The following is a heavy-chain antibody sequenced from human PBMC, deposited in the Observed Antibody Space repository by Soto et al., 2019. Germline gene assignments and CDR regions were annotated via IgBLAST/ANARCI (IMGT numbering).Heavy chain of an antibody. Sequence: QVQLQESGPGLVKPSQTLSLTCTVSGGSISSGGYYWSWIRQHPGKGLEWIGYIYYSGSTYYNPSLQVRVPISVDTSKNQCPLRLSSVGAADTAVYYCARDRAYYDGSGDYYRDALDIWGQGTMVTVSS. CDR1: GGSISSGGYY. CDR3: ARDRAYYDGSGDYYRDALDI. D-gene: IGHD3-22*01. V-gene: IGHV4-31*03. CDR2: IYYSGST. J-gene: IGHJ3*02.